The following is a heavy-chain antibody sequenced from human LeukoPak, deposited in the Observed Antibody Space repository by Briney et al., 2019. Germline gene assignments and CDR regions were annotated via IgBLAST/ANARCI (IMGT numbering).Heavy chain of an antibody. CDR3: AKDFGYKTILSYGYGEVDY. CDR1: GFTFSSYA. V-gene: IGHV3-23*01. Sequence: SGGSLRLSCAASGFTFSSYAMSWVRQAPGKGLEWVSAISGSGGSTYYADSVKGRFTISRDNSKNTLYLQMNSLRAEDTAVYYCAKDFGYKTILSYGYGEVDYWGQGTLVTVSS. CDR2: ISGSGGST. J-gene: IGHJ4*02. D-gene: IGHD5-18*01.